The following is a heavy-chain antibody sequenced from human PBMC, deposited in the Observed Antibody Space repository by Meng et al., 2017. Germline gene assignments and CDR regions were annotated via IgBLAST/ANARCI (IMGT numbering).Heavy chain of an antibody. V-gene: IGHV1-2*06. J-gene: IGHJ4*02. CDR1: GSTFTGYY. D-gene: IGHD3-10*01. Sequence: QVRGVQAGAEVKKPGASVKVSCKASGSTFTGYYMHWVRQAPGQGLEWMGRINPNSGGTNYAQKFQGRVTMTRDTSISTAYMELSRLRSDDTAVYYCASELNTYGSGSYAYWGQGTLVTVSS. CDR2: INPNSGGT. CDR3: ASELNTYGSGSYAY.